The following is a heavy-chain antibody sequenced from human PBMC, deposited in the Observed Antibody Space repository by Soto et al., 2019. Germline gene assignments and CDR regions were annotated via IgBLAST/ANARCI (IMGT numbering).Heavy chain of an antibody. J-gene: IGHJ6*02. CDR3: ARPYVWSGQGTMDV. D-gene: IGHD3-16*01. Sequence: PGESLKISCKASGCSFTNYWSRCVRQMPVKGPEWMGIIYPADSDTRYSPSFQGHVTISADKSISTAYLQWSSLKASDTAMYYCARPYVWSGQGTMDVWGQGTTVTVSS. CDR2: IYPADSDT. V-gene: IGHV5-51*01. CDR1: GCSFTNYW.